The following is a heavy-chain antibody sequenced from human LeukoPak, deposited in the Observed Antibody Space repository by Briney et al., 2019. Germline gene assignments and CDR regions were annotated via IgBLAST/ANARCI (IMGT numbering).Heavy chain of an antibody. CDR1: SDSISTHY. CDR2: IYTSGST. Sequence: PSETLSLTCTVSSDSISTHYWSWIRQPAGKGLEWIGRIYTSGSTNYNPSLKSRVTMSVDTSKNQFSLKLSSVTAADTAVYYCASTSDSGGYYYDYWGQGTLVTVSS. D-gene: IGHD3-22*01. V-gene: IGHV4-4*07. J-gene: IGHJ4*02. CDR3: ASTSDSGGYYYDY.